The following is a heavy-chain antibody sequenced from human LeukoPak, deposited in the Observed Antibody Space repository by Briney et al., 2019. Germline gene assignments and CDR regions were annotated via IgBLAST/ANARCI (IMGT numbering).Heavy chain of an antibody. D-gene: IGHD3-10*01. V-gene: IGHV3-30*18. Sequence: GRSLRLSCAASGFTFSSYGMHWVRQAPGKGLEWVAVISYDGSNKYYADSVKGRFTISRDNSKNTLYLQMNSLRAEDTAVYYCAKVGLWFGELWDAGYYGMDVWGQGTTVTVSS. CDR2: ISYDGSNK. J-gene: IGHJ6*02. CDR3: AKVGLWFGELWDAGYYGMDV. CDR1: GFTFSSYG.